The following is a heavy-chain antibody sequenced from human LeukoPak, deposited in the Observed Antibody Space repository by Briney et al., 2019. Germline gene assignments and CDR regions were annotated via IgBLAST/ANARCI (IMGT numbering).Heavy chain of an antibody. CDR3: ASSDAAANPSYYYYGMDV. Sequence: SSETLSLTCTVSGGSISSYYWSWIRQPPGKGLELIGYIYYSGSTNYNPSLKSRVTISVDTSKNQFSLKLSSVTAADTAVYYCASSDAAANPSYYYYGMDVWGQGTTVTVSS. D-gene: IGHD6-13*01. CDR1: GGSISSYY. J-gene: IGHJ6*02. CDR2: IYYSGST. V-gene: IGHV4-59*08.